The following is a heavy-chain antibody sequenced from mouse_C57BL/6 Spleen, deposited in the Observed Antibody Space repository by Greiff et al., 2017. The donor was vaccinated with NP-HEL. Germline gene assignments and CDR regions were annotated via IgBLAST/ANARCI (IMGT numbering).Heavy chain of an antibody. V-gene: IGHV1-15*01. CDR1: GYTFTDYE. J-gene: IGHJ3*01. CDR2: IDPETGGT. CDR3: TRAGGDYGFSWFAY. D-gene: IGHD2-2*01. Sequence: VKVVESGAELVRPGASVTLSCKASGYTFTDYEMHWVKQTPVHGLEWIGAIDPETGGTAYNQKFKGKAILTADKSSSTAYMELRSLTSEDSAVYYCTRAGGDYGFSWFAYWGQGTLVTVSA.